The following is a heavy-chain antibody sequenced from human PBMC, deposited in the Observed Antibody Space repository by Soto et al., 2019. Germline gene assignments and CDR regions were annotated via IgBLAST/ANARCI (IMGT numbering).Heavy chain of an antibody. CDR2: IYYSGST. CDR1: GGSISSGDYY. V-gene: IGHV4-30-4*01. Sequence: QVQLQESGPGLVKPSQTLSLTCTVSGGSISSGDYYWSWIRQPPGKGLEWIGYIYYSGSTYYNPSLMSRVTISVDTSKNQFSLKLSSVTAADTAVYYCARVDYDFWSGYLNWFDPWGQGTLVTVSS. D-gene: IGHD3-3*01. J-gene: IGHJ5*02. CDR3: ARVDYDFWSGYLNWFDP.